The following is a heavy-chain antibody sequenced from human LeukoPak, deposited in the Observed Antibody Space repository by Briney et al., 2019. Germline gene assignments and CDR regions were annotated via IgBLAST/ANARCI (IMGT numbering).Heavy chain of an antibody. CDR2: ITDSGGTT. J-gene: IGHJ4*02. V-gene: IGHV3-23*01. CDR3: ARENHGSLDY. D-gene: IGHD1-14*01. CDR1: GFTFSSSA. Sequence: QPGGSLRLSCAASGFTFSSSAMSWVRQAPGKGLEWVSGITDSGGTTYYADSVRGRFTISRDNSKNTLYLQMNSLRAEDTAVYYCARENHGSLDYWGQGTLVTVSS.